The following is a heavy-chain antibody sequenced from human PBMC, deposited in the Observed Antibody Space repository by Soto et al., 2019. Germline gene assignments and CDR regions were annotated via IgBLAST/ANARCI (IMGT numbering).Heavy chain of an antibody. J-gene: IGHJ1*01. D-gene: IGHD6-13*01. CDR2: INWNSGSI. CDR1: GFTFANYG. CDR3: VKDESINWYSGHFRH. Sequence: GGSLRLSCGTSGFTFANYGMGWVRQVPGKGLEWVSGINWNSGSIGYADSVKGRFAISRDNAENSLHLQMNSLRAEDTAFYYCVKDESINWYSGHFRHWGQGTLVTVSS. V-gene: IGHV3-9*01.